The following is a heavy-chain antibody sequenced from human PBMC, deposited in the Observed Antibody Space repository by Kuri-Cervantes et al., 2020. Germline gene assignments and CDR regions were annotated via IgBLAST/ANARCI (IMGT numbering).Heavy chain of an antibody. CDR3: ARSGVRGSGSYYGVDY. CDR2: ISSSSSTI. V-gene: IGHV3-48*02. Sequence: GESLKISCAASGFTFSSYSMNWVRQAPGKGLEWVSYISSSSSTIYYADSVKGRFTISRDNAKNSLCLQMNSLRDEDTAVYYCARSGVRGSGSYYGVDYWGQGTLVTVSS. J-gene: IGHJ4*02. D-gene: IGHD3-10*01. CDR1: GFTFSSYS.